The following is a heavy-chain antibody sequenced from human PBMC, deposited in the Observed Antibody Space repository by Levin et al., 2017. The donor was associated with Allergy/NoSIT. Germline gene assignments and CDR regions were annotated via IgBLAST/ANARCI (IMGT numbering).Heavy chain of an antibody. V-gene: IGHV4-39*06. Sequence: ESLKISCTVSGDSIITDNYFWGWVRQPPGKGLEWVGSMSSAGHTYHNPSLNSRVTISLETSKNQLTLRMHSLTAADTALYFCARSPAVAAAPHYLDHWGQGTQVTVSS. J-gene: IGHJ4*02. CDR1: GDSIITDNYF. CDR3: ARSPAVAAAPHYLDH. CDR2: MSSAGHT. D-gene: IGHD2-2*01.